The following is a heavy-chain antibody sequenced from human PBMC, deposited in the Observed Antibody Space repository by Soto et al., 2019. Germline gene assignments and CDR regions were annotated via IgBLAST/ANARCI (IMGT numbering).Heavy chain of an antibody. CDR2: LSRGGGTT. CDR3: AKDGQYRTDGFAF. V-gene: IGHV3-23*01. J-gene: IGHJ3*01. Sequence: EAQLLESGGDWAQPGGSLRLSCAASGFTFSSHGMSWVRQAPGKGLEWIAGLSRGGGTTYYADSVKGRFTISRDNSKNTLDLIMNSLKVEDTALYYCAKDGQYRTDGFAFWGQGTMVTVSS. CDR1: GFTFSSHG. D-gene: IGHD6-6*01.